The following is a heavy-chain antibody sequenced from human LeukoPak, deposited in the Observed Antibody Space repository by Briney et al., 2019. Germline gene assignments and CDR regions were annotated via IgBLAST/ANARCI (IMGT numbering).Heavy chain of an antibody. J-gene: IGHJ6*03. CDR2: IIPIFGTA. V-gene: IGHV1-69*01. CDR1: GGTFSSYA. D-gene: IGHD3-10*01. Sequence: SVKVSCKASGGTFSSYAISWVRQAPGQGLEWMAGIIPIFGTANYAQKSQGRVTITADESTSTAYMELSTLRSEKTAVYYCARDHGSGYYYMDVRGKGTTVTVSS. CDR3: ARDHGSGYYYMDV.